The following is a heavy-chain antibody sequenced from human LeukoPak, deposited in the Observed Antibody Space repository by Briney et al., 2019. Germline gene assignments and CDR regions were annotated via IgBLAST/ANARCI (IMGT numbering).Heavy chain of an antibody. CDR1: GGSISSYY. J-gene: IGHJ6*02. D-gene: IGHD4-11*01. CDR3: ARGHTVGGGMDV. Sequence: SETLSLTCTVSGGSISSYYWGWIRQPPGKGLEWIGYIYYSGSTNYNPSLKSRVTIPVDTSKNQFSLKLSSVTAADTAVYYCARGHTVGGGMDVWGQGTTVTVSS. V-gene: IGHV4-59*01. CDR2: IYYSGST.